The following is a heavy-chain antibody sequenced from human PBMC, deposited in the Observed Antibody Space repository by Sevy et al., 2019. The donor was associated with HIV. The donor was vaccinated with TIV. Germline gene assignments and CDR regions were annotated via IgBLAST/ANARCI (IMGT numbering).Heavy chain of an antibody. CDR2: IKKDGSEK. CDR1: GFTFNMYW. CDR3: ARVGVGSWLPHYYFDY. V-gene: IGHV3-7*01. D-gene: IGHD3-3*01. J-gene: IGHJ4*02. Sequence: RGSLRLSCAASGFTFNMYWMTWVRQAPGKGLEWVANIKKDGSEKYYVDSVKGRFTMSRDNAKNSLYLQMNSLRAEDTGVYYCARVGVGSWLPHYYFDYWGQGALVTVSS.